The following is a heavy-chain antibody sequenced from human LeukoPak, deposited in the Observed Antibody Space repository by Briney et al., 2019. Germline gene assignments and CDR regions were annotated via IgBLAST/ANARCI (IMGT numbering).Heavy chain of an antibody. V-gene: IGHV1-2*06. CDR1: GYTFTGYY. CDR2: INPNNGGT. D-gene: IGHD4-17*01. J-gene: IGHJ5*01. Sequence: GASVKVSCKASGYTFTGYYIHWVRQAPGQGPDWMGRINPNNGGTNYPQKFQGRVNMTRDTSIRTAYMEFSSLRSNATALYFCAREMSGDFSNWFDPWGQGTLVTVSS. CDR3: AREMSGDFSNWFDP.